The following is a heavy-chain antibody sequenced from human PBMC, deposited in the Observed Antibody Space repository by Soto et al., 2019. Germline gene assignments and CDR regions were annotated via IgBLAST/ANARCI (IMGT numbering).Heavy chain of an antibody. J-gene: IGHJ4*02. CDR1: GFSLSTSGVG. CDR2: IYWDDDK. Sequence: QITLKESGPPLVKPTQTLTLTCSFSGFSLSTSGVGVGWIRQPPGKALEWLALIYWDDDKRYSPSLERRLTTTRDTSKNQVVLTMINMNPVDTATYYCARRRRAAGGYYFDYWGQGALITVSS. D-gene: IGHD6-13*01. V-gene: IGHV2-5*02. CDR3: ARRRRAAGGYYFDY.